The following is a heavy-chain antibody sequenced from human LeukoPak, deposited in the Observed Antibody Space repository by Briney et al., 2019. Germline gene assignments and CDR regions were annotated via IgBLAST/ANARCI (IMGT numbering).Heavy chain of an antibody. D-gene: IGHD3-22*01. Sequence: ASVKVSCKASGYTFTSYYMHWVRQAPGQGLEWMGIINPSGGSTSYAQKFQGRVTMTRDTSTSTVHMELSSLRSGDTAVYYCARFGVYYYDSSGLDYWGQGTLVTVSS. CDR2: INPSGGST. V-gene: IGHV1-46*01. CDR3: ARFGVYYYDSSGLDY. J-gene: IGHJ4*02. CDR1: GYTFTSYY.